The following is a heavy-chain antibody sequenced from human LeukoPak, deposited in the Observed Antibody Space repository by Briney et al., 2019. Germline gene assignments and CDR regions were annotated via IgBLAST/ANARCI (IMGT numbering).Heavy chain of an antibody. CDR3: AKGHCTNGICWLD. J-gene: IGHJ4*02. Sequence: PGGSLRLSCAASGFTFSRYEMSWVRQAPGKGLEWVSIIYSAGSTYYADSVKGRFTISRDNSKNTLYLQMNSLRAEDTAVYYCAKGHCTNGICWLDWGQGTLATVSS. D-gene: IGHD2-8*01. V-gene: IGHV3-53*01. CDR2: IYSAGST. CDR1: GFTFSRYE.